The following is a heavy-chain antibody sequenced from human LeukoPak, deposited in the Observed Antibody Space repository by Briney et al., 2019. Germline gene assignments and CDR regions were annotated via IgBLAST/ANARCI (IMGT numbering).Heavy chain of an antibody. CDR1: GGSFSGYH. CDR2: INPGGSA. Sequence: PSETLSLTCAVHGGSFSGYHWSWIRQPPGKGLEWIGEINPGGSANHNPSLEGRVTISLDTSENQFSLNSNSVTAADTAVYFCARGPIVADTGYFDAWGQGALVTVSS. J-gene: IGHJ4*02. D-gene: IGHD5-12*01. CDR3: ARGPIVADTGYFDA. V-gene: IGHV4-34*01.